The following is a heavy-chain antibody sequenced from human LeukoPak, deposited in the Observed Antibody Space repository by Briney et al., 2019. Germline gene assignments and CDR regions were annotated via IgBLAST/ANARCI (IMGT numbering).Heavy chain of an antibody. J-gene: IGHJ5*02. Sequence: GESLKISCKGSGYSFTSYWIGWVRQISGKGLEWMAIIYPGDSNTRYSPSFQGQVTISADKSTSTAYLQWSSLRASDTAMYYCARLLGNSGYNWFDPWGQGTLVTVSS. V-gene: IGHV5-51*01. D-gene: IGHD4-23*01. CDR1: GYSFTSYW. CDR3: ARLLGNSGYNWFDP. CDR2: IYPGDSNT.